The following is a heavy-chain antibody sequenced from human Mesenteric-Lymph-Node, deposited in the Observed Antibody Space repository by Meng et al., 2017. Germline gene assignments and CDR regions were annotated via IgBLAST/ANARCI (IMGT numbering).Heavy chain of an antibody. V-gene: IGHV3-48*03. CDR1: GFTFSSYE. CDR3: ARVYCSGGSCYQGYYFDY. Sequence: GESLKISCAASGFTFSSYEMNWVRQAPGKGLEWVSYISSSGSTIYYADSVKGRFTISRDNAKNSLYLQMNSLRAEDTAVYYCARVYCSGGSCYQGYYFDYWGQGTLVTVSS. CDR2: ISSSGSTI. J-gene: IGHJ4*02. D-gene: IGHD2-15*01.